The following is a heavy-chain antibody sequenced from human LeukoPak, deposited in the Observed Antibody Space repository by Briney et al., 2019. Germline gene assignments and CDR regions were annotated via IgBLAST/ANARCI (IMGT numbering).Heavy chain of an antibody. CDR3: ARGSGSYGGRAFDI. J-gene: IGHJ3*02. D-gene: IGHD1-26*01. CDR1: GGFNTHYY. CDR2: IYTSGST. Sequence: SETLSLTCSVSGGFNTHYYWSWIRQPAGKGLEWIGRIYTSGSTNYNPSLKSRVTISVDTSKNQFSLKLSSVTAADTAVYYCARGSGSYGGRAFDIWGQGTMVTVSS. V-gene: IGHV4-4*07.